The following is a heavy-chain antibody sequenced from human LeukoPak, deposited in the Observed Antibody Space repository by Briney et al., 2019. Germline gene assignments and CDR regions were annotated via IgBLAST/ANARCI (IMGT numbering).Heavy chain of an antibody. J-gene: IGHJ4*02. D-gene: IGHD2-8*01. CDR3: ARDVWGRLDY. V-gene: IGHV3-7*01. Sequence: GGSLRLSCAASGFTFSNYWMGWVRQAPGKGLEYVANIKSDGNETYYVDSVKGRFTISRDNARNSLYLQVNSLRAEDTAVYYCARDVWGRLDYWGQGTLVPVSS. CDR1: GFTFSNYW. CDR2: IKSDGNET.